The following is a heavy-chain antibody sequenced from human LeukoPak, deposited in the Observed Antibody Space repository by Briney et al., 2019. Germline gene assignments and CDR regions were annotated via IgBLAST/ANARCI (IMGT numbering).Heavy chain of an antibody. CDR3: ARESDYYGSGSPYLSYYYGMDV. CDR1: GFTFSSYG. J-gene: IGHJ6*02. D-gene: IGHD3-10*01. V-gene: IGHV3-33*01. Sequence: LPGGSLRLSCAASGFTFSSYGMHWVRQAPGKGLEGVAVIWYDGSNKYYADSVKGRFTISRDNSKNTLYLQMNSLRAEDTAVYYCARESDYYGSGSPYLSYYYGMDVWGQGTTVTVSS. CDR2: IWYDGSNK.